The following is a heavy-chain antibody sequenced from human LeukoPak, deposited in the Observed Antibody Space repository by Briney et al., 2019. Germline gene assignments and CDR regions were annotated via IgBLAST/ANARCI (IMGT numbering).Heavy chain of an antibody. Sequence: TGGSLRLSCAASGCIFNNYGLLWVRQAPGKGLEWVSAISNDGGRTNYADFVKGRFTISRDNSKNTLFLQMNSLRAEDTALYYCAKGSSGYFVDLWGQGTLVTVSS. CDR3: AKGSSGYFVDL. CDR1: GCIFNNYG. D-gene: IGHD3-22*01. V-gene: IGHV3-23*01. J-gene: IGHJ5*02. CDR2: ISNDGGRT.